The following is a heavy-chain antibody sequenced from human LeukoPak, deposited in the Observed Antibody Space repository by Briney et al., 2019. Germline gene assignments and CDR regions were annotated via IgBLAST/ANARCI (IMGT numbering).Heavy chain of an antibody. V-gene: IGHV3-21*01. CDR1: GFTFSNYN. CDR3: ARALYSGSYLFDY. J-gene: IGHJ4*02. Sequence: PGGSLRLSCAASGFTFSNYNMNWVRQAPGKGLEWVSSISSSSSYIYYADSVKGRFTISRDNAKNSLYLQMNSLRAEDTAVYYCARALYSGSYLFDYWGQGTLVTVSS. CDR2: ISSSSSYI. D-gene: IGHD1-26*01.